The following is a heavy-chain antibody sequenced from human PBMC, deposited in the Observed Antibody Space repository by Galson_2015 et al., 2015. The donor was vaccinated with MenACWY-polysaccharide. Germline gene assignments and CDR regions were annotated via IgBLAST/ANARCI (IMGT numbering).Heavy chain of an antibody. CDR1: AFDFNKYV. CDR2: ITPTGGTP. V-gene: IGHV3-23*01. Sequence: SLRLSCAASAFDFNKYVMNWVRQPPGKGLQWVSSITPTGGTPYYADSVRGRFTITRDNSKNTLYLQMNSLGAEDTAVYNCAKGSYRANAVLSYYYYYMDVWGKGTTVTVSS. J-gene: IGHJ6*03. D-gene: IGHD4/OR15-4a*01. CDR3: AKGSYRANAVLSYYYYYMDV.